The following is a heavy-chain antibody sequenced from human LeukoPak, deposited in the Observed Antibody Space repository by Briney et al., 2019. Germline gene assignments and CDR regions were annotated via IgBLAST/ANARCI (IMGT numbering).Heavy chain of an antibody. V-gene: IGHV3-7*02. D-gene: IGHD3-16*01. CDR1: TFTFSSYR. Sequence: GGSLRLSCAASTFTFSSYRMSWVRPAPGKGLEWVATIKDDGSEKFHVDSVSARFTISRDNAKSSLYLQMNSLRAEDTAVYYCARRGTSQIWFDPWGQGTLVTVSS. CDR2: IKDDGSEK. CDR3: ARRGTSQIWFDP. J-gene: IGHJ5*02.